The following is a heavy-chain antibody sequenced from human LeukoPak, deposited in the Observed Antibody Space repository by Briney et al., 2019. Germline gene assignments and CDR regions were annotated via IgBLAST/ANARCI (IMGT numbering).Heavy chain of an antibody. CDR3: ATMSGYDSSGYYRRYYFDY. Sequence: PSETLSLTCTVSGGSISSYYWSWIRQPPGKGLEWIGYIYYSGSTNYNPSLKSRVTISVDTSKNQFSLKLSSVTAADTAVYYCATMSGYDSSGYYRRYYFDYWGQGTLVTVSS. CDR2: IYYSGST. J-gene: IGHJ4*02. D-gene: IGHD3-22*01. CDR1: GGSISSYY. V-gene: IGHV4-59*08.